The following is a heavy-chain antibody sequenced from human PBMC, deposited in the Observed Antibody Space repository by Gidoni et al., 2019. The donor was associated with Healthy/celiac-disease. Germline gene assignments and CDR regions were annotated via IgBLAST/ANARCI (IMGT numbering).Heavy chain of an antibody. CDR2: INHSGST. CDR1: GGSVSGYY. V-gene: IGHV4-34*01. CDR3: ARSNYDSSGYN. Sequence: QVQLQQWGAGLLKPSETLSLTCAVYGGSVSGYYRIWIRQPPGKGLEWSGEINHSGSTNYNPSLKSRVTISVDTSKNQFSLKLSSVTAADTAVYYCARSNYDSSGYNGGQGTMVTVSS. D-gene: IGHD3-22*01. J-gene: IGHJ3*01.